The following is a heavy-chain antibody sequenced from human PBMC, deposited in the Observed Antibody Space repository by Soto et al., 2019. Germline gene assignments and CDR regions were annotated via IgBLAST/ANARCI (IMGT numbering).Heavy chain of an antibody. J-gene: IGHJ3*02. V-gene: IGHV4-34*01. D-gene: IGHD2-2*01. CDR1: GGSFSGYY. CDR2: INHSGST. Sequence: SETLSLTCAVYGGSFSGYYWSWIRQPPGKGLEWIGEINHSGSTNYNPSLKSRVTISVDTSKNQFSLKLSSVTAADTAVYYCARVAPRVVPAAMTALYDAFDIWGQGTMVTVSS. CDR3: ARVAPRVVPAAMTALYDAFDI.